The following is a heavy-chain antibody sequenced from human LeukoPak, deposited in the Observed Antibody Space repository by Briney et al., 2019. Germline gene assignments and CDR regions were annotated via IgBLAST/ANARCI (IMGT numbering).Heavy chain of an antibody. Sequence: GGSLRLSCAASGFTFSRFWMSWVRQAPGKGLEWVANIKQDGSEKYYVDSVKGRFTISRDNAKNSLYLQMNSLRAEDTAVYYCARVGWGSYYYLDYWGQGTLVTVSS. J-gene: IGHJ4*02. CDR3: ARVGWGSYYYLDY. CDR1: GFTFSRFW. D-gene: IGHD3-10*01. CDR2: IKQDGSEK. V-gene: IGHV3-7*02.